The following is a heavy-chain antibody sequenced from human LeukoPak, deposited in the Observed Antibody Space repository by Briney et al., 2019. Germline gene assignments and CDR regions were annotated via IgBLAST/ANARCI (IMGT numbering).Heavy chain of an antibody. CDR3: ARDLVVVPTANPYLFDY. CDR2: IYYSGST. Sequence: SETLSFTCTVSGDSISSTSYYWAWIRQPPGKGLEWIGTIYYSGSTYYNPSLKSRVTISVDTSKNQFSLKLNSVTAADTAVYYCARDLVVVPTANPYLFDYWGQGTLVTVSS. CDR1: GDSISSTSYY. J-gene: IGHJ4*02. V-gene: IGHV4-39*07. D-gene: IGHD2-2*01.